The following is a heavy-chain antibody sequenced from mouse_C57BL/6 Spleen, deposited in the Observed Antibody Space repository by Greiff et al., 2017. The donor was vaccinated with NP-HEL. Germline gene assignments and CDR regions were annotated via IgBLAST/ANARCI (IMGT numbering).Heavy chain of an antibody. J-gene: IGHJ2*01. V-gene: IGHV5-16*01. CDR1: GFTFSDYY. Sequence: EVKLVESEGGLVQPGSSMKLSCTASGFTFSDYYMAWVRQVPEKGLEWVANINYDGSSTYYLDSLKSRFIISRDNAKNILYLQMSSLKSEDTATYYCARDPYDGYLYFDYWGQGTTLTVSS. D-gene: IGHD2-3*01. CDR2: INYDGSST. CDR3: ARDPYDGYLYFDY.